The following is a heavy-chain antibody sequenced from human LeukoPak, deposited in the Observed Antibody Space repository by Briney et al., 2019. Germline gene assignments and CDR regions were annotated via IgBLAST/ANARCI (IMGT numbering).Heavy chain of an antibody. D-gene: IGHD2-2*01. CDR3: ARGLGYCTSTTCLLPFDY. J-gene: IGHJ4*02. CDR2: ISGSVTTT. CDR1: GFTFSRYV. V-gene: IGHV3-23*01. Sequence: GGSLRLSCAASGFTFSRYVMTWVRQAPGKGLEWVSIISGSVTTTYYADSVKGRFTISRDNSKNTLYLQMNSLRAEDTAMYYCARGLGYCTSTTCLLPFDYWGQGTLVTVSS.